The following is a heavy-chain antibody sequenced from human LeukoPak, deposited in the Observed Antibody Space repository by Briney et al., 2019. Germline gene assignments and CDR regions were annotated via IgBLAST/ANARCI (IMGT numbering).Heavy chain of an antibody. CDR1: GFTFSSYA. D-gene: IGHD2-2*01. CDR3: AKDLKKSVAQLLFIDY. Sequence: GGSLRLSCAASGFTFSSYAMSWVRQAPGKGLEWVSAISGSGGSTYYADSVKGRFTISRDNSKNTLYLQMNSLRAEDTAVYYCAKDLKKSVAQLLFIDYWGQGTLVTVSS. V-gene: IGHV3-23*01. J-gene: IGHJ4*02. CDR2: ISGSGGST.